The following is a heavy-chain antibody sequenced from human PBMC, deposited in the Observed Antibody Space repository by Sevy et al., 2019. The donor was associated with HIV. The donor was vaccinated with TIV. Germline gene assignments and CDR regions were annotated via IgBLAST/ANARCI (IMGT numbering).Heavy chain of an antibody. J-gene: IGHJ6*03. CDR3: AGLSPFYHYMDV. CDR1: GGSISSISNY. Sequence: SETLSLTCGVSGGSISSISNYWGWIRQPPGRELEWIGSLYYEGTTYYNPSLQSRVRISGNTSKKLFSLDLTSVTAADTAVYYCAGLSPFYHYMDVWGKGTTVTVSS. CDR2: LYYEGTT. V-gene: IGHV4-39*01.